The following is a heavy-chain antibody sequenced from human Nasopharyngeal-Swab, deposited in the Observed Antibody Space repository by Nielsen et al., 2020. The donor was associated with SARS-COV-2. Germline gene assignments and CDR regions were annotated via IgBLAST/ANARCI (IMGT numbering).Heavy chain of an antibody. V-gene: IGHV3-53*01. CDR2: IYSGGST. Sequence: GESLKISCEVSGFSVSYNYMSWVRQAPGKGLEWVAVIYSGGSTFYADSVKGRFTISRDNSKNTLYLQMNSLRDEDTAVYYCARDLIAYGMDVWGQGTTVTVSS. D-gene: IGHD3-16*01. CDR3: ARDLIAYGMDV. J-gene: IGHJ6*02. CDR1: GFSVSYNY.